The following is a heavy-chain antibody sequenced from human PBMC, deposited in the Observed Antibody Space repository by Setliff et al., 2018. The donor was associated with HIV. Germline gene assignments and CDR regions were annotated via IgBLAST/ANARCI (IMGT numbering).Heavy chain of an antibody. CDR2: IRYDGSNK. CDR1: GFTFSSYG. V-gene: IGHV3-30*02. CDR3: AKDGWGAGTTIDY. D-gene: IGHD1-7*01. J-gene: IGHJ4*02. Sequence: HPGGSLRLSCAASGFTFSSYGMHWVRQAPGKGLEWVAFIRYDGSNKYYADSVKGRFTISRDNSKNTLYLQMNSLRAEDTAVYYCAKDGWGAGTTIDYWGQGTLVTVSS.